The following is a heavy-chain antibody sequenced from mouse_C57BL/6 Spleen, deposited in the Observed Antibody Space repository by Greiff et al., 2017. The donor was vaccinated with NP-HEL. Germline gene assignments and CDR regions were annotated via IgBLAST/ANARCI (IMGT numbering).Heavy chain of an antibody. CDR1: GYTFTSYW. CDR2: IAPSDSYT. J-gene: IGHJ3*01. CDR3: ARSSITGFAY. D-gene: IGHD1-1*01. Sequence: QVQLKQPGAELVMPGASVKLSCKASGYTFTSYWMHWVKQRPGQGLEWIGEIAPSDSYTNYNQKFKGKSTLTVDKSSSTAYMQLSSLTSEDSAVYYCARSSITGFAYWGQGTLVTVSA. V-gene: IGHV1-69*01.